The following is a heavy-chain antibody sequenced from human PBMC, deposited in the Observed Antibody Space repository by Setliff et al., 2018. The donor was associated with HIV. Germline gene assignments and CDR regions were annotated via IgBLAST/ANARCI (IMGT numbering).Heavy chain of an antibody. V-gene: IGHV3-15*01. J-gene: IGHJ6*03. D-gene: IGHD2-2*01. CDR3: TTDPGWGEQLLSNYYYYYMDV. CDR2: IKSKIDGGTT. CDR1: GFTFSDHY. Sequence: PGGSLRLSCAASGFTFSDHYMSWVRQAPGKGLEWVGRIKSKIDGGTTDAAPPVKGRFTISRDDSKNTLYLQMNSLKTEDTAVYYCTTDPGWGEQLLSNYYYYYMDVWGKGTTVTVSS.